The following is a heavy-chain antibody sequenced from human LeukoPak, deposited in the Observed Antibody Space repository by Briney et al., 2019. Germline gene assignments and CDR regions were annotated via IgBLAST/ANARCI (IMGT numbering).Heavy chain of an antibody. CDR1: GYTFTSYD. V-gene: IGHV1-8*01. CDR2: MNPNSGNT. J-gene: IGHJ6*02. CDR3: ARGPGYSSGWYDYYYYGMDV. D-gene: IGHD6-19*01. Sequence: ASVKVSCKASGYTFTSYDINWVRQATGQGLEWMGWMNPNSGNTGYAQKFQGRVTMTRNTSISTAYMELSSLRSEGTAVYYCARGPGYSSGWYDYYYYGMDVWGQGTTVTVSS.